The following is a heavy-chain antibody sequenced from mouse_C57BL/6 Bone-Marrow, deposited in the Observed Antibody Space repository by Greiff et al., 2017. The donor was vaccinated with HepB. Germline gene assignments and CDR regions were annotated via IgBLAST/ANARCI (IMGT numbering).Heavy chain of an antibody. Sequence: EVKLVESGAELVRPGASVKLSCTASGFNIKDDYMHWVKQRPEQGLEWIGWIDPENGDTEYASKFQGKATITADTSSNTAYLQLSSLTSEDTAVYYCTTDYSGSSYGYWGQGTTLTVSS. D-gene: IGHD1-1*01. CDR2: IDPENGDT. CDR1: GFNIKDDY. V-gene: IGHV14-4*01. J-gene: IGHJ2*01. CDR3: TTDYSGSSYGY.